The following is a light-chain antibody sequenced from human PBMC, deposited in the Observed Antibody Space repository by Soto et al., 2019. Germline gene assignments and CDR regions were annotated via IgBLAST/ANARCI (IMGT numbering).Light chain of an antibody. Sequence: TVLTQSPGTLSLSPGERAALSCRASQSVSSDWLAWYQQKPGRPPRLLIYGASNRATGIPGRFSGSGSGPDFTLPFSSLEPEDFAFSSCQDYHGSPPPVGQGPMVEI. CDR1: QSVSSDW. V-gene: IGKV3-20*01. J-gene: IGKJ1*01. CDR2: GAS. CDR3: QDYHGSPPP.